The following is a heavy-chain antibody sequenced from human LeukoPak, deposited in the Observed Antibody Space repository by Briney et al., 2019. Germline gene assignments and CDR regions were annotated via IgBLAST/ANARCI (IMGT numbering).Heavy chain of an antibody. CDR1: GGSFSGYY. CDR3: ARGLGRRPGNRFDP. V-gene: IGHV4-34*01. CDR2: INHSGST. D-gene: IGHD3-16*01. J-gene: IGHJ5*02. Sequence: SETLSLTCAVYGGSFSGYYWSWIRQPPGKGLEWIGEINHSGSTNYNPSLKSRVTISVDTSKNRFSLKLSSVTAADTAVYYCARGLGRRPGNRFDPWGQGTLDTVSS.